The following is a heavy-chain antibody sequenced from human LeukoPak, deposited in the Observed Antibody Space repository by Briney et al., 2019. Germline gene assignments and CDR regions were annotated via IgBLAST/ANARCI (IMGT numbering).Heavy chain of an antibody. CDR3: ATCPDRTYYYDSSGHGPAFDI. CDR1: GFTFSSYA. V-gene: IGHV3-30-3*01. CDR2: ISYDGSNK. D-gene: IGHD3-22*01. J-gene: IGHJ3*02. Sequence: QSGGSLRLSCAASGFTFSSYAMHWVRQAPGKGLEWVAVISYDGSNKYYADSVKGRFTISRDNSKNTLYLQMNSLRAEDTAVYYCATCPDRTYYYDSSGHGPAFDIWGQGTMVTVSS.